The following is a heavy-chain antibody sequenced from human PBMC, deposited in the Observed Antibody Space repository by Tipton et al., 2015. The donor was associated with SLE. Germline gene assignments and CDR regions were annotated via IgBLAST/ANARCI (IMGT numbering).Heavy chain of an antibody. CDR2: SRIKAKGYTT. D-gene: IGHD4-23*01. CDR3: ATVVTQAYFFDY. V-gene: IGHV3-72*01. CDR1: GFTFSEHC. J-gene: IGHJ4*02. Sequence: SLRLSCAASGFTFSEHCMDWVRQAPGKGLEWVGRSRIKAKGYTTEYAASVKGRFTISRDDSKNSLYLQMNSLLTEDTAVYYCATVVTQAYFFDYWGQGTLVTVSS.